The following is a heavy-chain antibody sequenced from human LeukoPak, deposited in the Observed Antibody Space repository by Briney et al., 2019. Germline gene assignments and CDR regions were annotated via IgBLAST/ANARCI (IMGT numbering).Heavy chain of an antibody. V-gene: IGHV4-38-2*02. CDR1: GYSISSGYY. CDR3: ARSLDDTYYYGSGSYYILDY. CDR2: IYHSGST. Sequence: SETLSLTCTVSGYSISSGYYWGWIRQPPGKGLEWIGSIYHSGSTYYNPSLKSRVTISVDTSKNQFSLKLSSVTAADTAVYYCARSLDDTYYYGSGSYYILDYWGQGTLVTVSS. J-gene: IGHJ4*02. D-gene: IGHD3-10*01.